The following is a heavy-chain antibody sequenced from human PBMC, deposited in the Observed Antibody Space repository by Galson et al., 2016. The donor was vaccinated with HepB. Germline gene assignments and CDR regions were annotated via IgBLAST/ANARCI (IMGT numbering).Heavy chain of an antibody. J-gene: IGHJ3*02. CDR3: ARENYGSGRRGAFDI. CDR2: IKQDGSEK. Sequence: SLRLSCAASGFTFSRYWMTWVRQVPGKGLEWVANIKQDGSEKYYVDSVKGRFTISRDNAKSSLYLQMNSLRAEDTAVYYCARENYGSGRRGAFDIWGQGTMVTVSP. CDR1: GFTFSRYW. D-gene: IGHD3-10*01. V-gene: IGHV3-7*01.